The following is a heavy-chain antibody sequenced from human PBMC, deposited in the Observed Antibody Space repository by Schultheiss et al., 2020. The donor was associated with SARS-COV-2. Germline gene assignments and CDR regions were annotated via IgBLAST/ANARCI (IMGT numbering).Heavy chain of an antibody. CDR1: GGSISSGGYY. CDR2: IYYSGST. V-gene: IGHV4-31*03. J-gene: IGHJ6*02. Sequence: SETLSLTCTVSGGSISSGGYYWSWIRQHPGKGLEWIGYIYYSGSTYYNPSLKSRVTISVDTSKNQFSLKLSSVTAADTAVYYCARASTIFGVVITHYYYYGMDVWGQGTTVTVSS. CDR3: ARASTIFGVVITHYYYYGMDV. D-gene: IGHD3-3*01.